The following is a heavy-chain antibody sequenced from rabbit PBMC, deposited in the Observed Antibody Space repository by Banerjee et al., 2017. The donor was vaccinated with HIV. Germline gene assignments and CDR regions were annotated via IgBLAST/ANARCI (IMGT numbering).Heavy chain of an antibody. Sequence: QEQLVESGGDLVKPEGSLTLTCTASGFSFSSGYDMCWVRQAPGKGLEWIACIYTGSRDTTYYASWAKGRFTISKTSSTTVTLQMTSLTAADTATYFCARRAAYDGYGFSLWGPGTLVTVS. CDR1: GFSFSSGYD. CDR2: IYTGSRDTT. D-gene: IGHD6-1*01. J-gene: IGHJ4*01. CDR3: ARRAAYDGYGFSL. V-gene: IGHV1S45*01.